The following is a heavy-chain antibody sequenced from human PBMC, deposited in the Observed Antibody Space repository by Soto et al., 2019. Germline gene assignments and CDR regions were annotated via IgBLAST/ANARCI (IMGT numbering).Heavy chain of an antibody. Sequence: PGGSLRLSCAASGFTFSSYAMHWVRQAPGKGLEWVAVISYDGSNKYYADSVKGRFTISRDNSKNTLYLQMNSLRAEDTAVYYCARPKYSGSYGEDLFDPWGQGTLVTVS. V-gene: IGHV3-30-3*01. J-gene: IGHJ5*02. CDR2: ISYDGSNK. D-gene: IGHD1-26*01. CDR3: ARPKYSGSYGEDLFDP. CDR1: GFTFSSYA.